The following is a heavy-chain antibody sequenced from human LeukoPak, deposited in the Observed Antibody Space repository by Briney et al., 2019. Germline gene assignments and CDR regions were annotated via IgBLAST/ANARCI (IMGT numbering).Heavy chain of an antibody. CDR1: GFTFSNYW. V-gene: IGHV3-7*01. CDR3: ARESYLGMDV. CDR2: IKEDGSEK. J-gene: IGHJ6*04. Sequence: GGSLRLSCAASGFTFSNYWMSWVRQAPGKGLEWVANIKEDGSEKYYVDSVKGRFTISRDNARNSLYLQMNSLRAEDTAVYYCARESYLGMDVWGKGTTVTVSS. D-gene: IGHD3-16*02.